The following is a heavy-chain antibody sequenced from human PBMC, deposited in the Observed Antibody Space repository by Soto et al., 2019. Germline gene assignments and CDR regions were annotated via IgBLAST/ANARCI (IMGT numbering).Heavy chain of an antibody. D-gene: IGHD1-26*01. CDR2: IIPILGSA. Sequence: QVQLVQSGAEVKRPGSSVKVSCKASGGTIISHAISWVRQAPGQGLEWMGGIIPILGSATYAQKFQDRLTIIADASTSTTYMELSSLRSDDADGYYCASRERVDAFDVWGQGTLVNVSS. J-gene: IGHJ3*01. V-gene: IGHV1-69*01. CDR1: GGTIISHA. CDR3: ASRERVDAFDV.